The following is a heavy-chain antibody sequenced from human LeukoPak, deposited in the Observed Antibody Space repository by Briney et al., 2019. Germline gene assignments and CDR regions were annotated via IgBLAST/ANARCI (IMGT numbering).Heavy chain of an antibody. CDR1: GGSISSYY. CDR3: ARHYGQWLVED. Sequence: SETLSLTCPVSGGSISSYYWSWIRQPPGKGPEWIGYIYSSGRTNYNPSLKIRVTFSVDTSKNQFSLKLSSVTAADTAMYYCARHYGQWLVEDWGQGTLVTVSS. CDR2: IYSSGRT. J-gene: IGHJ4*02. V-gene: IGHV4-59*08. D-gene: IGHD6-19*01.